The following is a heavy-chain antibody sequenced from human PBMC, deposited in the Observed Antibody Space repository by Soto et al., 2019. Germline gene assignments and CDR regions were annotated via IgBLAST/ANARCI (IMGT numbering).Heavy chain of an antibody. V-gene: IGHV1-18*01. CDR3: ARDRGSYALDY. Sequence: QVQLVQSGAEVKKPGASVKVSCKASGYTFTSYGISWVRQAPGQGLEWMGWISADNGNTNYAQKLQGRVTMTTDTSPSKAYMELRGLRSDDTAVYYCARDRGSYALDYWGQGTLVTVSS. J-gene: IGHJ4*02. D-gene: IGHD1-26*01. CDR2: ISADNGNT. CDR1: GYTFTSYG.